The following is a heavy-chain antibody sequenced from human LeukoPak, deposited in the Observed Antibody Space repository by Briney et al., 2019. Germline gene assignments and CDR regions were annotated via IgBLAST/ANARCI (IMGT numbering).Heavy chain of an antibody. D-gene: IGHD2-2*01. CDR2: INTDGSTI. J-gene: IGHJ4*02. V-gene: IGHV3-74*01. CDR3: ARERKSSTSMDY. CDR1: GFTFSSYW. Sequence: GGSLRLSCAPSGFTFSSYWMHWVRQAPGKGLVWVSRINTDGSTITYADSVKGRFTISRDNAKNTLYLQMNSLRAEDTAVYFCARERKSSTSMDYWGQGTLVTVSS.